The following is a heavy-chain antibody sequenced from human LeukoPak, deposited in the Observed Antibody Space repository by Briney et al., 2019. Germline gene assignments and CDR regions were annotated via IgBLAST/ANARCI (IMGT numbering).Heavy chain of an antibody. D-gene: IGHD4-23*01. J-gene: IGHJ4*02. V-gene: IGHV4-59*01. CDR3: AKIGGHIVH. CDR2: IYDTGSA. Sequence: SETLSLTCTVSGGSISSYSWSWIRQPPGKGLEWMGYIYDTGSANYNPSLKSRVTISVDTSKNQFSLKLSSVTAADTAVYYCAKIGGHIVHWGQGTLVTVSS. CDR1: GGSISSYS.